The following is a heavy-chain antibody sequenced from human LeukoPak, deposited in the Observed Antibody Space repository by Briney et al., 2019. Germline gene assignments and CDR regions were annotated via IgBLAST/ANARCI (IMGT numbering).Heavy chain of an antibody. J-gene: IGHJ4*02. CDR1: GGSFSGYY. Sequence: PSETLSLTCAVYGGSFSGYYWSWIRQPPGKGLEWIGEINHSGSTNYNPSLKSRVTISVDTSKNQFSLKLSSVTAADTAVYYCARHLGWELTRYYFDYWGQGTLVTVSS. D-gene: IGHD1-26*01. CDR3: ARHLGWELTRYYFDY. V-gene: IGHV4-34*01. CDR2: INHSGST.